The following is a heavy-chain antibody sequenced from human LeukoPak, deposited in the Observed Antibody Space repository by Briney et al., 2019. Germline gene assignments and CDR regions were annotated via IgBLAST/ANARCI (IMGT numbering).Heavy chain of an antibody. CDR3: AREYSSSWFGNWFDP. CDR1: GFTFSSYS. J-gene: IGHJ5*02. V-gene: IGHV3-48*01. D-gene: IGHD6-13*01. Sequence: PGGSLRLSCAASGFTFSSYSMNWVRQAPGKGLEWVSYISTSSITIYYADSVKGRFTISRDNAKNSLYLQMNSLRAEDTAVYYCAREYSSSWFGNWFDPWGQGTLVTVSS. CDR2: ISTSSITI.